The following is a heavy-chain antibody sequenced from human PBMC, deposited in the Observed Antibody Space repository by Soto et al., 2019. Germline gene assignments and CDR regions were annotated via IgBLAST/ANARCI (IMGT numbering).Heavy chain of an antibody. CDR2: ISYDGSNK. V-gene: IGHV3-30-3*01. CDR1: GFTFSSYA. D-gene: IGHD2-15*01. J-gene: IGHJ4*02. CDR3: ARFKGCSGGSCYPYFDY. Sequence: QVQLVESGGGVVQPGRSLRLSCAASGFTFSSYAMHWVRQAPGKGLEWVAVISYDGSNKYYADSVKGRFTISRDNSKNTLYQQMNSLRAEDTAVYYCARFKGCSGGSCYPYFDYWGQGTLVTVSS.